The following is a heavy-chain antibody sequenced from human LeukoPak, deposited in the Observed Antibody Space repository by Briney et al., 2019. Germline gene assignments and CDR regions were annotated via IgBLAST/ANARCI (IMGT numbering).Heavy chain of an antibody. CDR2: MNPNSGNT. J-gene: IGHJ4*02. CDR1: GYTFTSYD. D-gene: IGHD6-6*01. CDR3: ARGFPPYSSSSEEVDY. Sequence: ASMKVSCKASGYTFTSYDINWVRQATGQGLEWMGWMNPNSGNTGYAQKFQGRVTMTRNTSISTAYMELSSLRSEDTAVYYCARGFPPYSSSSEEVDYWGQGTLVTVSS. V-gene: IGHV1-8*01.